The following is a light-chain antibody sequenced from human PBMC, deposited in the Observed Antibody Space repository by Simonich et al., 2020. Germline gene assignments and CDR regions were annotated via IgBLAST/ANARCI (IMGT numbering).Light chain of an antibody. Sequence: DIVMTQTQLSLSVTPGQTASISCKSSQSLLPSDGKTYLYWYLQKPCQSPQLLIYEVSTRFAGVPDRFSGSGSGTDFKLKISRVEAEDVGVYYCMQSIQPMYTFGQGTKLEIK. J-gene: IGKJ2*01. CDR1: QSLLPSDGKTY. V-gene: IGKV2D-29*02. CDR3: MQSIQPMYT. CDR2: EVS.